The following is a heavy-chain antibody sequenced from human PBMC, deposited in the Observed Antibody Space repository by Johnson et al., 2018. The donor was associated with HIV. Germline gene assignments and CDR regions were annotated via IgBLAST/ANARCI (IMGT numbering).Heavy chain of an antibody. V-gene: IGHV3-30*04. D-gene: IGHD1-26*01. CDR3: ANGDDRGSDAFDI. J-gene: IGHJ3*02. Sequence: QVQLVESGGGVVQPGGSLRLSCAASGFTFSSYAMHWVRQAPGKGLEWLAVISYDGSNKYYADSVKGRFTISRDNSKNTRYLQMNSLRAEDTAVYYCANGDDRGSDAFDIWGQGTMVTVSS. CDR1: GFTFSSYA. CDR2: ISYDGSNK.